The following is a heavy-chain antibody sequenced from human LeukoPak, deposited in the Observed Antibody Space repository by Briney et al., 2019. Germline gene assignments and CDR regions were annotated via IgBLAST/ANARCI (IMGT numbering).Heavy chain of an antibody. CDR2: FHDSGGT. CDR3: VRATGNSRGWVSYDLDY. D-gene: IGHD6-19*01. Sequence: PSETLSLTCTVSGGSIISYCWSWIRQPPGKGLEWIGYFHDSGGTKYNPSLKSRVTISADTSKNQFSLKLSSVTAADTAVYYCVRATGNSRGWVSYDLDYWDQGTLVTVSS. CDR1: GGSIISYC. J-gene: IGHJ4*02. V-gene: IGHV4-59*08.